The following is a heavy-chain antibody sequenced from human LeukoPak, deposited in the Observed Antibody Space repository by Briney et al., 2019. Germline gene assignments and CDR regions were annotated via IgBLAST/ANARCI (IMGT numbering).Heavy chain of an antibody. J-gene: IGHJ4*02. CDR2: IYYSKNT. CDR3: VSPRGFSYGYFDY. V-gene: IGHV4-34*01. CDR1: GGSFSFYY. D-gene: IGHD5-18*01. Sequence: SETLSLTCAVYGGSFSFYYWTWIRQPPGKGLEWIGSIYYSKNTYYNPSLKSRVTISADTSKNQFSLTLGSVSATDTAVYYCVSPRGFSYGYFDYWGQGTLVTVSS.